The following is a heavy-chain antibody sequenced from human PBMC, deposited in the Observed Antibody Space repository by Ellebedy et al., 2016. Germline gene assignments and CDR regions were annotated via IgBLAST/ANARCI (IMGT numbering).Heavy chain of an antibody. CDR3: AKWNGGWYAFEV. CDR2: VFHTGTT. D-gene: IGHD6-19*01. Sequence: SETLSLTCNVSGGSVSSDYWNWIRRPPGKGLEWIGYVFHTGTTNYNPSLKSRVTMSVDTSKSQFSLRLTSVTSPDTAVYYCAKWNGGWYAFEVWGQGTMVTVSS. CDR1: GGSVSSDY. J-gene: IGHJ3*01. V-gene: IGHV4-59*02.